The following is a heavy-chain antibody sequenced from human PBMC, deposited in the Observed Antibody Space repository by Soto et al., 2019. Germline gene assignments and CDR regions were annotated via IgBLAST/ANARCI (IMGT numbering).Heavy chain of an antibody. Sequence: PGRSLRLSCAASGFTFSAHSMNWVRQAPGKGLEWVSYISSSSSAKYYAGSGKGRFTISRDNAENSLYLQMNSLRVDDTAVYYCARMSSTISPGCWGQGTLVTVSS. J-gene: IGHJ4*03. D-gene: IGHD2-15*01. CDR1: GFTFSAHS. CDR2: ISSSSSAK. V-gene: IGHV3-48*01. CDR3: ARMSSTISPGC.